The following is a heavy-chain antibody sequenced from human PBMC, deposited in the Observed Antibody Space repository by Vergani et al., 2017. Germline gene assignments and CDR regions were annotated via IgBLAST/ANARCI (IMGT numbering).Heavy chain of an antibody. J-gene: IGHJ4*02. CDR3: ANDPWGGITCGGVIVYY. V-gene: IGHV3-23*01. D-gene: IGHD3-16*02. CDR1: GFTFSSYA. Sequence: EVQLLESGGGLVQPGGSLRLSCAASGFTFSSYAMSWVRQAPGKGLEWVSAISGSGGSTYYADSVKGRFTISRDNSKNTLYLQMNSLRAEDTAVDYCANDPWGGITCGGVIVYYWGQGTLVTVSS. CDR2: ISGSGGST.